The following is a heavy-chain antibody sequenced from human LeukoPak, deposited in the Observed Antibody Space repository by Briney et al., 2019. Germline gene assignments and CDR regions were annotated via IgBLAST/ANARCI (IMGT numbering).Heavy chain of an antibody. CDR1: GGSFSGYY. D-gene: IGHD3-10*01. J-gene: IGHJ4*02. V-gene: IGHV4-34*01. Sequence: SETLSLTCAVYGGSFSGYYWSWIRQPPGKGMEWIGEINHSGSTNYNPSLKSRVTISVDTSKNQFSLKLSSVTAADTAVYYCARGQYGSGSYKGNYFDYWGQGTLVTVSS. CDR3: ARGQYGSGSYKGNYFDY. CDR2: INHSGST.